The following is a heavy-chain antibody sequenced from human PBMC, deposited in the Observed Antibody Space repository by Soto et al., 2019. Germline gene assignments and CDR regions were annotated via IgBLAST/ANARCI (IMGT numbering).Heavy chain of an antibody. CDR2: INAGYGNT. CDR3: ARDTGDGTFDF. CDR1: GYTFSSYA. J-gene: IGHJ4*02. D-gene: IGHD7-27*01. Sequence: ASVKVSCKASGYTFSSYAMHWVRQAPGQRLEWMGWINAGYGNTKSSQKFQDRVTISRDTSASTAYMELTSLRSEDTAVYYCARDTGDGTFDFSGQGTRATAPQ. V-gene: IGHV1-3*01.